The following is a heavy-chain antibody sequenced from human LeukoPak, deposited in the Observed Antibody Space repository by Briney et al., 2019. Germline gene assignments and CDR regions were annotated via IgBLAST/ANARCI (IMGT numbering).Heavy chain of an antibody. V-gene: IGHV3-21*01. D-gene: IGHD2-2*01. CDR1: GFTFSSYS. J-gene: IGHJ5*02. Sequence: PGGSLRLSCAASGFTFSSYSMNWVRQAPGKGLEWVSSISSSSSYIYYADSVKGRFTISRDNAKNSLYLQMNSLRAEDTAVYYCARDEEDIVVVPAAIRWFDPWGQGTLVTVSS. CDR3: ARDEEDIVVVPAAIRWFDP. CDR2: ISSSSSYI.